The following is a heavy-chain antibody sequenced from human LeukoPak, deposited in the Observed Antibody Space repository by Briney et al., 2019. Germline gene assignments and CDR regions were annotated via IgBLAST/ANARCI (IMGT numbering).Heavy chain of an antibody. Sequence: PGRSLRLSCAASGFTFDDYAMHWVRQAPGKGLEWVSGISWNSGSIGYADSVKGRFTISRDNAKNSLYLQMNSLRAEDTALYYCAGEGIRGYSYGSSHDAFDIWGQGTMVTVSS. J-gene: IGHJ3*02. V-gene: IGHV3-9*01. CDR3: AGEGIRGYSYGSSHDAFDI. D-gene: IGHD5-18*01. CDR1: GFTFDDYA. CDR2: ISWNSGSI.